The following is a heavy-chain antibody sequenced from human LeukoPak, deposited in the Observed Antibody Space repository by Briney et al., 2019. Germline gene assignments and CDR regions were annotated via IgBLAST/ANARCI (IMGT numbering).Heavy chain of an antibody. Sequence: ASVKVSCKASGGSFSSYAINWVRQAPGQGLEWMGGIIPIFGTPNYAQKFQDRVTITAVESMSTDYMELSSLRSEDTAVYYCARGWLAESMVVTPYNYWGQGTLVTVSS. CDR1: GGSFSSYA. V-gene: IGHV1-69*13. CDR2: IIPIFGTP. J-gene: IGHJ4*02. CDR3: ARGWLAESMVVTPYNY. D-gene: IGHD4-23*01.